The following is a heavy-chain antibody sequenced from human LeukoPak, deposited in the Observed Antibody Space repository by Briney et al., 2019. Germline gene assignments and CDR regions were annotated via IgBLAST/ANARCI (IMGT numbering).Heavy chain of an antibody. J-gene: IGHJ3*02. D-gene: IGHD5-18*01. V-gene: IGHV3-23*01. CDR1: GFTFSSYA. CDR3: AKDLQLSPAEAAFDI. Sequence: GGSLRLSCAASGFTFSSYAMSWVRQAPGRGLEWVSAISGSGGSTYYADSVKGRFTISRDNSKNTLYLQMNSLRAEDTALYYCAKDLQLSPAEAAFDIWGQGTMVTVSS. CDR2: ISGSGGST.